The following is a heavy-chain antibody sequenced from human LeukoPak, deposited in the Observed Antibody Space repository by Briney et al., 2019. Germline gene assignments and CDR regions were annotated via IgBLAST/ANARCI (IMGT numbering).Heavy chain of an antibody. CDR1: GFTFSSAW. J-gene: IGHJ4*02. CDR3: TSDSPVPESSIDY. D-gene: IGHD6-6*01. V-gene: IGHV3-15*01. CDR2: IKSKTDGGTT. Sequence: GGSLRLSCAASGFTFSSAWMSWVRQAPGKGLEWVGRIKSKTDGGTTDYAAPVKGRFTISRDDSKNTPYLQMNSLKTEDTAVYYCTSDSPVPESSIDYWGQGTLVTVSS.